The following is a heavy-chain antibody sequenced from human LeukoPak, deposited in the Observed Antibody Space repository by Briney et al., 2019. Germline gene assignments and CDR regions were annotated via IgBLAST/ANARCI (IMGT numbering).Heavy chain of an antibody. Sequence: SETLSLTCVVSGCSISSTNLWSWVRQPPGKGLEWIGEIYHSGSTNYNPSLKSRVIISVDKSKNQVSLKLSSVTAADTAVYDCIGNGYYSLEYWGRGTLVTVSS. V-gene: IGHV4-4*02. J-gene: IGHJ4*02. CDR3: IGNGYYSLEY. CDR2: IYHSGST. CDR1: GCSISSTNL. D-gene: IGHD3-3*01.